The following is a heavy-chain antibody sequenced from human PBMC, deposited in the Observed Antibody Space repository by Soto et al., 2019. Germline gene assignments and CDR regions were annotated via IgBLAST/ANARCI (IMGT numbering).Heavy chain of an antibody. CDR3: ARHCLKSWFDP. CDR2: IYYSGST. D-gene: IGHD2-15*01. CDR1: GASMSSGGYY. V-gene: IGHV4-31*03. Sequence: LSLTCTVSGASMSSGGYYWTWIRQSPGKGLEWIGYIYYSGSTYYNPSLESRVAISLDTSRSQFSLTLHSVTAADTAIYYCARHCLKSWFDPWGQGTLVTVSS. J-gene: IGHJ5*02.